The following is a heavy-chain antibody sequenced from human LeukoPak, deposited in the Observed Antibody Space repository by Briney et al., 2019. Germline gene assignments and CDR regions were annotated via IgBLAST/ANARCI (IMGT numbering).Heavy chain of an antibody. J-gene: IGHJ4*02. D-gene: IGHD4-17*01. CDR1: GYSFSDYA. CDR3: ARGRWTATETTYYLDY. CDR2: INAGNGKT. V-gene: IGHV1-3*01. Sequence: GASVKVSCKASGYSFSDYAIQWVRQAPGQGLEWMGWINAGNGKTKYSQNFQGRGTFTRDRSASTAYMELSSLRSEDTSIYYCARGRWTATETTYYLDYWGQGTLVTVSS.